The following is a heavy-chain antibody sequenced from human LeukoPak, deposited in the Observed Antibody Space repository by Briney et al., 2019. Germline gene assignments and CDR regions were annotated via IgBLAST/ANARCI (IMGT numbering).Heavy chain of an antibody. V-gene: IGHV4-39*01. CDR3: ATTSGSFSGAFDI. Sequence: SETLSLTCTVSGGSISSSSYYWGWIRQPPGKGLEWIGSIYYSGSTYYNPSLKSRVAISVDTSKNQFSLKLSSVTAADTAVYYCATTSGSFSGAFDIWGQGTMVTVSS. CDR1: GGSISSSSYY. CDR2: IYYSGST. J-gene: IGHJ3*02. D-gene: IGHD1-26*01.